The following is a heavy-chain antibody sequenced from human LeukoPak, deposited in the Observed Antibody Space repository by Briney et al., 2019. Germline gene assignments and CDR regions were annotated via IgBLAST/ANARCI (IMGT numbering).Heavy chain of an antibody. CDR1: GGSLTSYY. J-gene: IGHJ4*02. Sequence: SETLSLTCTVSGGSLTSYYWSWIRQPPGKGLEWIGYIFYTGSTNYNASLKSRVTISVDSSKNQFSLKLSSVTAADTAAYYCARSRSAMASSDYWGQGILVTVSS. V-gene: IGHV4-59*01. CDR3: ARSRSAMASSDY. CDR2: IFYTGST. D-gene: IGHD5-24*01.